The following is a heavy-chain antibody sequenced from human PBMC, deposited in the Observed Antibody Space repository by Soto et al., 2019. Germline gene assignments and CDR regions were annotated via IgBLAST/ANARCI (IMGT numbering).Heavy chain of an antibody. CDR1: GFTFSSYG. D-gene: IGHD3-22*01. V-gene: IGHV3-33*01. Sequence: QVQLVESGGGVVQPGRSLRLSCAASGFTFSSYGMHWVRQAPGKGLEWVAVIWYDGSNKYYADAVKGRFTISRDNSKNTLYLQMNSLRAEDTAVYYCARDRVPWYYDSSGYYYEFGYWGQGTLVTVSS. CDR2: IWYDGSNK. CDR3: ARDRVPWYYDSSGYYYEFGY. J-gene: IGHJ4*02.